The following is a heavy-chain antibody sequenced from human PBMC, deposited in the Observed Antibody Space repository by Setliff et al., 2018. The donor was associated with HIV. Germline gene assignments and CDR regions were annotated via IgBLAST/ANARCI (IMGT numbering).Heavy chain of an antibody. CDR2: VYPADSDS. J-gene: IGHJ4*02. CDR3: VRHITNPRWAYFDY. D-gene: IGHD1-20*01. Sequence: GESLKISCKGSGYSFTNYWIGWVRQMPGKGLEWMGIVYPADSDSTYSPSFQGQVTISADTSISTAYLQWSSLRASDTAIYFCVRHITNPRWAYFDYWGQGTPVTVSS. CDR1: GYSFTNYW. V-gene: IGHV5-51*01.